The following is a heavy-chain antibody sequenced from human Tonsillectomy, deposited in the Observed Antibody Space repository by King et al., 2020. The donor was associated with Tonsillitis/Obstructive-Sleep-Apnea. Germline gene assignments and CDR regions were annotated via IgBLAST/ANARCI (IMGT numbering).Heavy chain of an antibody. D-gene: IGHD2-2*01. J-gene: IGHJ4*02. CDR1: GFTFSSYG. CDR3: ARLIYRSTSSAGVDVDY. Sequence: VQLVESGGGVVQPGRSLRLSCAASGFTFSSYGMHWVRQAPGKGLEWVAVIWYDGSNKYYADSVKGRFTISRDNSKNTLYLQMNSLRAEATAVYYCARLIYRSTSSAGVDVDYWGQGTLVTDSS. V-gene: IGHV3-33*01. CDR2: IWYDGSNK.